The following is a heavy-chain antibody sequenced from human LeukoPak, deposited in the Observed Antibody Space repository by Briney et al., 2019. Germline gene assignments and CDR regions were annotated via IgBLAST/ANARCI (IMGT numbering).Heavy chain of an antibody. J-gene: IGHJ6*03. V-gene: IGHV1-69*13. CDR3: ARAVGYCSSTSCYTVYYYMDV. Sequence: ASVKVSCKASGGTFSSYAISWVRQAPGQGLEWMGGIIPILVTANYAQKFQGRVTITADESTSTAYMELSSLRSEDTAVYYCARAVGYCSSTSCYTVYYYMDVWGKGTTVTVSS. D-gene: IGHD2-2*02. CDR2: IIPILVTA. CDR1: GGTFSSYA.